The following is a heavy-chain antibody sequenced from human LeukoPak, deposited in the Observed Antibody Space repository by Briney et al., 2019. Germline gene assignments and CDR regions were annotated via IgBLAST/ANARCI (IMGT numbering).Heavy chain of an antibody. Sequence: ASETLSPTCTVSGDSISSYYWSWIRQPPGKGRDWIGYIYYSGSTNYNPSLKSRVTMSVDTSKNQFSLKLSSVTAADTAVYYCARDRTGDNWFDPWGQGTLVTVSS. D-gene: IGHD3/OR15-3a*01. CDR2: IYYSGST. CDR1: GDSISSYY. V-gene: IGHV4-59*01. J-gene: IGHJ5*02. CDR3: ARDRTGDNWFDP.